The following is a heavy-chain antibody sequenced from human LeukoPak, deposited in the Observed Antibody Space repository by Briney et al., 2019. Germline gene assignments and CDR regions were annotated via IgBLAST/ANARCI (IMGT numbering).Heavy chain of an antibody. CDR1: GGSISSYY. V-gene: IGHV4-59*01. Sequence: SETLSLTCTVSGGSISSYYWSWIRQPPGKGLEWIGYIYYSGSTNYNPSLKSRVTISVDTSKNQFSLKLSSVTAADTAVYYCARGATVTIYFDYWGQGTLVTVSS. CDR3: ARGATVTIYFDY. J-gene: IGHJ4*02. D-gene: IGHD4-17*01. CDR2: IYYSGST.